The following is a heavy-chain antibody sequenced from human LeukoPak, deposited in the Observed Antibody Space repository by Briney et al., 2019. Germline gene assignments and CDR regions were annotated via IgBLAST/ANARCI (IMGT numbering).Heavy chain of an antibody. V-gene: IGHV1-2*02. CDR2: INPNSGGT. D-gene: IGHD2-15*01. J-gene: IGHJ6*03. Sequence: ASVKVSCKASGYTFTGYYMHWVRQAPGQGLEWMGWINPNSGGTNYAQKFQGRVTMTRDTSISTAYMELIRLRSDDTAVYYCARPRDGYCSGGSCYRIDYYYYMDVWGKGTTVTVSS. CDR1: GYTFTGYY. CDR3: ARPRDGYCSGGSCYRIDYYYYMDV.